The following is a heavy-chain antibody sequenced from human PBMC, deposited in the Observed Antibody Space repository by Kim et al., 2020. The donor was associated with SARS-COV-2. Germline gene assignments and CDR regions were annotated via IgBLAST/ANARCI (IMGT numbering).Heavy chain of an antibody. D-gene: IGHD2-21*01. CDR2: I. CDR3: TRDVLAGGADV. V-gene: IGHV3-9*01. Sequence: IDYADSVKGRFITSMDNARNSLYLQMNSLRPEDTALYYCTRDVLAGGADVWGQGTAVIVSS. J-gene: IGHJ6*02.